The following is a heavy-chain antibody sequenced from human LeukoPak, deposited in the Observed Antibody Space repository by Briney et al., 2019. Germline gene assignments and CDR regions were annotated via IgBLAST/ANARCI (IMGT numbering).Heavy chain of an antibody. CDR2: ISAYNGNT. J-gene: IGHJ4*02. CDR1: GYTFTSYG. D-gene: IGHD3-10*01. V-gene: IGHV1-18*01. CDR3: ARDRSAMVRGVAFDY. Sequence: GASVKVSCKASGYTFTSYGISWVRQAPGQGLEWMGRISAYNGNTNYAQKLQGRVTMTTDTSTSTACMELRSLRSDDTAVYYCARDRSAMVRGVAFDYWGQGTLVTVSS.